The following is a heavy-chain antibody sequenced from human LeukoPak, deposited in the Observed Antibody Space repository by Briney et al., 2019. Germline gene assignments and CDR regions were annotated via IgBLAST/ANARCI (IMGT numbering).Heavy chain of an antibody. CDR1: GFTFSSYA. J-gene: IGHJ4*02. CDR2: ISGSGGST. CDR3: ARDTDGDYEGDY. D-gene: IGHD4-17*01. Sequence: PGGSLRLSCAASGFTFSSYAMSWVRQAPGKGLEWVSAISGSGGSTYYADSVKGRFTISRDNAKNSLYLQMNSLRAEDTAVYYCARDTDGDYEGDYWGQGTLVTVSS. V-gene: IGHV3-23*01.